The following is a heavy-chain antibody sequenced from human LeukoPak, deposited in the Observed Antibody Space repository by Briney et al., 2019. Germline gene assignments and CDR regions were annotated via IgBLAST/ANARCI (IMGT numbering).Heavy chain of an antibody. CDR3: ARLGWYYPYYYYYGMDV. Sequence: GASVKVSCKASGYTFTSYDFNWVRQATGQRPEWMGWMSPNSGDTGYAQKFQDRVTMTRNTSISTAYMELSSLRSDDTAVYYCARLGWYYPYYYYYGMDVWGQGTTVTVSS. CDR2: MSPNSGDT. V-gene: IGHV1-8*01. CDR1: GYTFTSYD. D-gene: IGHD6-19*01. J-gene: IGHJ6*02.